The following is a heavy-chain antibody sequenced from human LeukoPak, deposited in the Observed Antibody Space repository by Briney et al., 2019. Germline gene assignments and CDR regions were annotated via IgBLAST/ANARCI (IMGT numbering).Heavy chain of an antibody. CDR2: ISAYNGNT. V-gene: IGHV1-18*01. J-gene: IGHJ4*02. CDR3: ARSRFGESPPDY. Sequence: ASVKVSCKASGGTFSSYTISWVRQAPGQGLEWMGWISAYNGNTNYAQKLQGRVTMTTDTSTSTAYMELRSPRSDDTAVYYCARSRFGESPPDYWGQGTLVTVSS. CDR1: GGTFSSYT. D-gene: IGHD3-10*01.